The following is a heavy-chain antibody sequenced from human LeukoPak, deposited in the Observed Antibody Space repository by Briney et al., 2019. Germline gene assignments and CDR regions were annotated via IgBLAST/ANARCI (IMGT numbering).Heavy chain of an antibody. CDR1: GGSLSSYY. J-gene: IGHJ6*04. Sequence: SETLSLTCTVSGGSLSSYYWSWIRQPPGKGMEWIGYIYYSGSTNYNPSLKSRVTISVDASKSQFSLKLSSVTAADTAVYYCAGALVGYCSGTSCYSIYYYYYGMDVWGKGTTVTVSS. V-gene: IGHV4-59*01. CDR2: IYYSGST. CDR3: AGALVGYCSGTSCYSIYYYYYGMDV. D-gene: IGHD2-2*02.